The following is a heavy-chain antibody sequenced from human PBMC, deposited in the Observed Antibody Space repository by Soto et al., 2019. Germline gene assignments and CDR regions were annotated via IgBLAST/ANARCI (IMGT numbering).Heavy chain of an antibody. D-gene: IGHD4-4*01. J-gene: IGHJ4*02. CDR1: GFVFNMYG. Sequence: QVKLVESGGGVVQPGRSLRLSCAASGFVFNMYGMHWVRQAPGKGLEWVGVIWHDGSGTYYADALKGRFTISRDNSKNTLLLQMNSLGAEDTAVYYCAKDSNKYSSSLRGRYFDYWGQGIGVTVSS. CDR2: IWHDGSGT. V-gene: IGHV3-33*06. CDR3: AKDSNKYSSSLRGRYFDY.